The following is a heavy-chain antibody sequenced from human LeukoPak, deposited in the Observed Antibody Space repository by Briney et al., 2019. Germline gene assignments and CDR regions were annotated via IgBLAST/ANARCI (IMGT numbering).Heavy chain of an antibody. J-gene: IGHJ3*02. CDR1: GYTLTEVS. Sequence: GASVKGSCTVSGYTLTEVSMHWVRQAPGKGLEWRGGFDPEDGETIYAQKFQGRVTMTEDTSTDTAYMELSSLTSDDTAVYYCATTLVPAAIDAFDIWGQGTMVTVSS. CDR2: FDPEDGET. CDR3: ATTLVPAAIDAFDI. D-gene: IGHD2-2*02. V-gene: IGHV1-24*01.